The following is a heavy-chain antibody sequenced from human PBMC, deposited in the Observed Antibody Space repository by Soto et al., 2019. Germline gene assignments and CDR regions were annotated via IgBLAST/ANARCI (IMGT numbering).Heavy chain of an antibody. V-gene: IGHV4-4*02. CDR3: ARASCSGGSCYYPIDY. CDR2: IYHSGST. J-gene: IGHJ4*02. Sequence: QVQLQESGPGLVKPSGTLSLTCAVSGGSISSSNWWSWVRQPPGKGLEWIGEIYHSGSTNYNPSLKSRVAIAVDKSKNQFSLNLSSVTAADAAVYYCARASCSGGSCYYPIDYWGQGTLVTVSS. D-gene: IGHD2-15*01. CDR1: GGSISSSNW.